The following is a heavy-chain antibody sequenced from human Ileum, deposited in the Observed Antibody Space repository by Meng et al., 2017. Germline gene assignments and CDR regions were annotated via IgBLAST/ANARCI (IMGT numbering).Heavy chain of an antibody. V-gene: IGHV3-30*04. CDR3: TTLAGAATLDY. Sequence: GGSLRLSCAAPGFPFSSYAIHWVRQAPGKGLEWVTVISDDGSTKHYADSVKGRFTISRDNSKNTVYLQLNGLRAEDTALYYCTTLAGAATLDYWGQGTLVTVSS. D-gene: IGHD2/OR15-2a*01. CDR2: ISDDGSTK. CDR1: GFPFSSYA. J-gene: IGHJ4*02.